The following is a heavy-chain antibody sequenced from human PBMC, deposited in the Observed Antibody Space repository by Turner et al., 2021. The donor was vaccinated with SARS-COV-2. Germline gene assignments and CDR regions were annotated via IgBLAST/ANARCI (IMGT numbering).Heavy chain of an antibody. CDR2: IYSGGST. CDR1: GFIVSSNY. D-gene: IGHD6-19*01. J-gene: IGHJ3*02. Sequence: EVQLVESGGGLIQPGGSLRLSCAVSGFIVSSNYMSWVRQAPGKGLEWVSVIYSGGSTYYADSVKGRFTISRDNSKNTLYLQMNSLRAEDTAVYYCARGYSSGWYQSGAFDIWGQGTMVTVSS. CDR3: ARGYSSGWYQSGAFDI. V-gene: IGHV3-53*01.